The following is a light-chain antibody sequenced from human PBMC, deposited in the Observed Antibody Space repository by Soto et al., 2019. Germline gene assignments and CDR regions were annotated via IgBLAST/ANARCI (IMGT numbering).Light chain of an antibody. V-gene: IGLV3-1*01. CDR2: QDS. CDR1: KLGDKY. CDR3: QAWDSSSYV. Sequence: SYELTQPPSVSVSPGQTASITCSGDKLGDKYACWYQQKPGQSPGLVIYQDSKRPSGIPERFSGSNSGNTATLTIRGTQAMDEADYYCQAWDSSSYVFGTGTKLTVL. J-gene: IGLJ1*01.